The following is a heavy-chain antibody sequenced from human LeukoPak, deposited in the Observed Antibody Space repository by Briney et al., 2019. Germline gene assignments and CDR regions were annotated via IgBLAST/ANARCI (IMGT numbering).Heavy chain of an antibody. Sequence: GGSLRLSCAASGFTVSSNYMSWVRQAPGKGLEWVAFIRSDGSYKYYADSVKGRFTISRDNSMNTLYLQMNSLRAEDTAMYYCAKDQPSGSSSWYWDYWGQGTLVTVSS. D-gene: IGHD6-13*01. CDR2: IRSDGSYK. V-gene: IGHV3-30*02. J-gene: IGHJ4*02. CDR1: GFTVSSNY. CDR3: AKDQPSGSSSWYWDY.